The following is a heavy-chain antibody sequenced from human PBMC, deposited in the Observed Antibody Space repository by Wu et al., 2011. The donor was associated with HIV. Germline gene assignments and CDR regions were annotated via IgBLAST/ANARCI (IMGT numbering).Heavy chain of an antibody. D-gene: IGHD6-13*01. CDR2: ISAYNGDT. J-gene: IGHJ5*02. CDR1: GYTFTSYG. V-gene: IGHV1-18*01. CDR3: AREGSSPYTIDL. Sequence: QVQLVQSGAEVKKPGASAKVSCKASGYTFTSYGISWVRQAPGQGLEWMGWISAYNGDTNYAQKFQGRVAMTTDTSTSTAYMELRSLTSDDTAMYYCAREGSSPYTIDLWGQGTLVTVSS.